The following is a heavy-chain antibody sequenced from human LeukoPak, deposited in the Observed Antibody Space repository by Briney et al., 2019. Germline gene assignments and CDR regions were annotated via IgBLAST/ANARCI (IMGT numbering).Heavy chain of an antibody. V-gene: IGHV1-24*01. CDR2: FDPEDGET. CDR3: ATDATMVRGVPYGMDV. CDR1: GYTLTELS. Sequence: ASVKVSCKVSGYTLTELSMHWVRQAPGKGLEWMGGFDPEDGETIYAQKFQGRVTMTEDTSTDTAYMELSSPRSEDTAVYYCATDATMVRGVPYGMDVWGQGTTVTVSS. D-gene: IGHD3-10*01. J-gene: IGHJ6*02.